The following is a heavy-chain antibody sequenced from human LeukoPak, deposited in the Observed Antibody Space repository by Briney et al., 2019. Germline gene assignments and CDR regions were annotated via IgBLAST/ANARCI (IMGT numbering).Heavy chain of an antibody. D-gene: IGHD2-2*02. CDR1: GFTFSSYS. J-gene: IGHJ3*02. V-gene: IGHV3-48*04. Sequence: GGSLRLSCAASGFTFSSYSMNWVRQAPGKGLEWVSYISSSSSTIYYADSVKDRFTFSRDNAKNSLYLQMNSLRAEDTALYYCARRDIVVVPAAIIGAFDIWGQGTMVTVSS. CDR3: ARRDIVVVPAAIIGAFDI. CDR2: ISSSSSTI.